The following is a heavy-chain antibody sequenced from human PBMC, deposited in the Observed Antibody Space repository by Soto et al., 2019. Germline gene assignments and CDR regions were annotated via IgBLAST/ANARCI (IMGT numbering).Heavy chain of an antibody. CDR2: IRSKANSYAT. CDR3: TRTMTTAAFDI. CDR1: GFTFSGSA. J-gene: IGHJ3*02. Sequence: EVQLVESGGGLVQPGGSLKLSCAASGFTFSGSAMHWVRQASGKGLEWVGRIRSKANSYATAYAASVNGRFTISRDDSKNTAYLQMASLNAENTAFYYCTRTMTTAAFDIWGQGTMVTVSS. V-gene: IGHV3-73*02.